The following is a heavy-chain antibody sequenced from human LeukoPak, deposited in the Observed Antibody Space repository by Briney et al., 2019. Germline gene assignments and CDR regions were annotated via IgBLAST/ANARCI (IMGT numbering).Heavy chain of an antibody. J-gene: IGHJ4*02. CDR2: ISAYNGNT. Sequence: ASVKVSCKASGYTFTSYGISWVRQAPGQGLEWMGWISAYNGNTNYAQKLQGRVTMTTDTSTSTAYMELRSLRSDDTAVYYCARDEYSYGYDGGYFDYWGQGTLVTVSS. CDR1: GYTFTSYG. V-gene: IGHV1-18*01. D-gene: IGHD5-18*01. CDR3: ARDEYSYGYDGGYFDY.